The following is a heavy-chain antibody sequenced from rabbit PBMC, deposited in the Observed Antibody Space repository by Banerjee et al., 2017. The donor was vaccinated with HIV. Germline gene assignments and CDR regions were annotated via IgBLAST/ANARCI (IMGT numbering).Heavy chain of an antibody. Sequence: QEQLEESGGGLVKPEGSLKLSCTASGFDLSSYYVMCWVRQAPGKGLEWIGCIDAGSGTTYYANWAKGRFTISKASSTTVTLQMTSLTAADTATYFCAREGSAWGEFNLWGPGTLVTVS. CDR3: AREGSAWGEFNL. CDR2: IDAGSGTT. V-gene: IGHV1S45*01. D-gene: IGHD4-1*01. CDR1: GFDLSSYYV. J-gene: IGHJ4*01.